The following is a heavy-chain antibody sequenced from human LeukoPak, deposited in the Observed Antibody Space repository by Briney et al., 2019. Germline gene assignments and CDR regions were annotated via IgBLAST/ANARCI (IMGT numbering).Heavy chain of an antibody. CDR1: GFTFSNYS. D-gene: IGHD6-25*01. CDR3: RRGGAAPAVDY. V-gene: IGHV3-64*01. J-gene: IGHJ4*02. CDR2: ISSDGGST. Sequence: GGSLRLSCAASGFTFSNYSMHWVRQALGKGLEYVSAISSDGGSTYYANSVKGRFTISRDNSKNTLYLQMGSLRAEDMAVYFCRRGGAAPAVDYWGQGTLVTVSS.